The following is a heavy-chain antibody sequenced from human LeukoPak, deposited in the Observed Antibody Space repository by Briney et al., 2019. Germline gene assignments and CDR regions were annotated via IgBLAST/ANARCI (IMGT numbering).Heavy chain of an antibody. J-gene: IGHJ4*02. Sequence: SETLSLTCTVSGGSISSSSYYWGWIRQPPGKGLEWIGSIYYSGSTYYNPSLKSRVTISVDTSKNQSSLKLSSVTAADTAVYYCARQKQWQSFDYWGQGTLVTVSS. D-gene: IGHD6-19*01. CDR2: IYYSGST. CDR1: GGSISSSSYY. CDR3: ARQKQWQSFDY. V-gene: IGHV4-39*01.